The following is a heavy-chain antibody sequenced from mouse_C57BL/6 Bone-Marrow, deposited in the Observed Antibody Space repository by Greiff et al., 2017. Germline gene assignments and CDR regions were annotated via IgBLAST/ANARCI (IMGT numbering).Heavy chain of an antibody. Sequence: VHLVESGPGLVAPSQSLSITCTVSGFSLTSYGVHWVRQPPGKGLEWLVVIWSDGSTTYNSALKSRLSISKDNSKSQVFLKMNSLLTDDTAMYYCARHGYDYGGGAMDYWGQGTSVTVSS. CDR1: GFSLTSYG. CDR2: IWSDGST. D-gene: IGHD2-4*01. CDR3: ARHGYDYGGGAMDY. V-gene: IGHV2-6-1*01. J-gene: IGHJ4*01.